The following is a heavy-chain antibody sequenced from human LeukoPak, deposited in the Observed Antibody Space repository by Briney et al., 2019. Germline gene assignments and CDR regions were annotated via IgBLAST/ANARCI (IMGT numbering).Heavy chain of an antibody. V-gene: IGHV3-30*03. CDR2: ISHEGSVK. D-gene: IGHD6-19*01. CDR1: GFSFGSYG. CDR3: ARTREQWQVLDY. Sequence: GGSLRLSCAASGFSFGSYGIHWVRQAPGKGLEWVAVISHEGSVKYHADSVKGRFAVSRDNSKNMVYLQMNSLRAEDTAVYYCARTREQWQVLDYWGQGTLVIVSS. J-gene: IGHJ4*02.